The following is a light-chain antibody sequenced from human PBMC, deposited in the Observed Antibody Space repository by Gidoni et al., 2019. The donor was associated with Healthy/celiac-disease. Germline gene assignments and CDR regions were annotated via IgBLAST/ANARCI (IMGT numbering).Light chain of an antibody. CDR3: MQGTYWPRT. V-gene: IGKV2-30*01. CDR2: KVS. CDR1: QSLVSSDGNTY. Sequence: DVVMTQSPLSLPVTLGQPASISCRSTQSLVSSDGNTYLNWFHQRPGQSPRRLIYKVSDRDSGVPDRFSGSGSGTDFTLRISRVEAEDIGVYYCMQGTYWPRTFGQGTKLEIK. J-gene: IGKJ2*02.